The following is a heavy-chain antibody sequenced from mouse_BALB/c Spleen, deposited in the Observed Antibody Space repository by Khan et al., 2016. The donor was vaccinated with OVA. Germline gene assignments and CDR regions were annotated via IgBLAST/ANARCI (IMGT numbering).Heavy chain of an antibody. CDR3: ARVNYYGSSFDFDY. CDR1: GFSLPGYG. J-gene: IGHJ2*01. D-gene: IGHD1-1*01. Sequence: QVQLKQSGPGLVAPSQSLSITCTVSGFSLPGYGVIWVRQPPGKGLQWLGMIWGDGNTDYNSALKSRLSISKDNSKSQVFVKMNSLQTDDTARYYCARVNYYGSSFDFDYWGQGTTLTVSS. V-gene: IGHV2-6-7*01. CDR2: IWGDGNT.